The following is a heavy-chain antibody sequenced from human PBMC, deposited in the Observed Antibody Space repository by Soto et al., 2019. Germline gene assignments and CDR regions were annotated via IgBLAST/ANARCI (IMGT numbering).Heavy chain of an antibody. CDR1: GGTFSTYA. J-gene: IGHJ2*01. CDR2: IIPIFATA. V-gene: IGHV1-69*12. CDR3: AQTLGLAVAGPGRFDL. D-gene: IGHD6-19*01. Sequence: QVQLVQSGAEVKKPGSSVKVSCKASGGTFSTYAISWVRQAPGQGLEWMGGIIPIFATANYAQKFQGRVTMSADESTSTAYMELSSLRSEDTAVYYCAQTLGLAVAGPGRFDLWGRGTLVTVSS.